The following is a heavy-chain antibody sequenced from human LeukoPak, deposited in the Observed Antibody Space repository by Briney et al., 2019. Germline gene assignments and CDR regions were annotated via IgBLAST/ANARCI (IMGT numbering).Heavy chain of an antibody. V-gene: IGHV1-18*01. CDR1: GYTFTSYG. CDR3: ARARRAATIVFNWFDP. J-gene: IGHJ5*02. D-gene: IGHD2-2*02. CDR2: ISAYNGNT. Sequence: ASVKVSCKASGYTFTSYGISWVRQAPGQGLEWMGWISAYNGNTNYAQKLQGRVTMTTDTSTSTAYMELRSLRSDDTAVYYCARARRAATIVFNWFDPWGQGTLVTVSS.